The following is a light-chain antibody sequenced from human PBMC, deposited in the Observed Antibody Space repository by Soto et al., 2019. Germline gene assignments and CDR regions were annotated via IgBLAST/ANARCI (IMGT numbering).Light chain of an antibody. CDR1: NIGSKS. CDR3: QVWDSSSDHVV. Sequence: SYELTQPPSVSVAPGKTARITCGGNNIGSKSVHWYQQKPGQAPVMVIYYERDRPSGIPERFSGSNSGNTATLTISRVEAGDEADYYCQVWDSSSDHVVFGGGTKVTV. J-gene: IGLJ2*01. V-gene: IGLV3-21*04. CDR2: YER.